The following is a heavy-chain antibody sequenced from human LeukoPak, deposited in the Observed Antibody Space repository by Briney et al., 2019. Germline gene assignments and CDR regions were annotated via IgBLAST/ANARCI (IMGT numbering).Heavy chain of an antibody. J-gene: IGHJ4*02. Sequence: GSLRLSCAASGFTFSSYAMHWVRQAPGKGLEWVAVISYDGSNKYYADSVKGRFTISRDNSKNTLYLQMNSLRAEDTAVYYCARAVHRSSWYMSYWGQGTLVTVSS. D-gene: IGHD6-13*01. V-gene: IGHV3-30-3*01. CDR3: ARAVHRSSWYMSY. CDR1: GFTFSSYA. CDR2: ISYDGSNK.